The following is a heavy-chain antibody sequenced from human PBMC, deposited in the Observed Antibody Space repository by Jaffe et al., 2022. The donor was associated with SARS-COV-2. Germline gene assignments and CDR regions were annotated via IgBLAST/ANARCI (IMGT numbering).Heavy chain of an antibody. J-gene: IGHJ4*02. CDR2: FKSKVDGGTI. CDR3: TTASTAVITRTTSLY. D-gene: IGHD1-1*01. V-gene: IGHV3-15*01. Sequence: EVQLVESGGGLVKPGESLRLSCAASGFIFSDAWMNWVRQAPGKGLEWVATFKSKVDGGTIDYAAPVKGRFTFSRDDSKNTAYLQMNSLKTEDTAVYYCTTASTAVITRTTSLYWGQGTLVTVSS. CDR1: GFIFSDAW.